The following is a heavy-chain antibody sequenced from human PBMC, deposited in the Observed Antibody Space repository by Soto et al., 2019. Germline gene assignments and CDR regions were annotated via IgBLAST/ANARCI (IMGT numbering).Heavy chain of an antibody. CDR2: IDPSDSYT. D-gene: IGHD3-22*01. V-gene: IGHV5-10-1*01. J-gene: IGHJ3*02. CDR3: ARLPYDSSGYSAFDI. Sequence: GESLKISCKGSGYSFTSYWISWVRQMPGKGLEWMGRIDPSDSYTNYSPSFQGHVTISADKSISTAYLQWSSLKASDTAMYYCARLPYDSSGYSAFDIWGQGTMVPVSS. CDR1: GYSFTSYW.